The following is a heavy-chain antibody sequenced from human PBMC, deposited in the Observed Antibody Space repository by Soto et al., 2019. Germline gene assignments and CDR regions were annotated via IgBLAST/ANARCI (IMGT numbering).Heavy chain of an antibody. CDR1: GGSISSYY. V-gene: IGHV4-59*08. J-gene: IGHJ4*02. D-gene: IGHD3-10*01. CDR2: IYYSGST. Sequence: QVQLQESGPGLVKPSETLSLTCTVSGGSISSYYWSWIRQPPGKVLEWIGYIYYSGSTNYNPSLKSRVTISVDTSKNQFSLKLSSVTAADTAVYYCARLWGWFGDYWGQGTLVTVSS. CDR3: ARLWGWFGDY.